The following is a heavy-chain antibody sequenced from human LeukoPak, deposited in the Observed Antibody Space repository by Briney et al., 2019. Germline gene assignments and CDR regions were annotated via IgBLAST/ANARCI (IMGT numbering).Heavy chain of an antibody. CDR2: IRYDGSNK. CDR1: GFTFSSYG. Sequence: GGSLRLSCAASGFTFSSYGMHWVRQAPGKGLEWVAFIRYDGSNKYYADSVKGRFTISRDNSKNTLYLQMNSLRAEDTAVYYCAKDDRLAARPGWYWGQGTLVTVSS. V-gene: IGHV3-30*02. CDR3: AKDDRLAARPGWY. J-gene: IGHJ4*02. D-gene: IGHD6-6*01.